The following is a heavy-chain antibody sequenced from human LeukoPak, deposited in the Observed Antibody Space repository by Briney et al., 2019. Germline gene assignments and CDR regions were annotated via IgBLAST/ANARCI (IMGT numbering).Heavy chain of an antibody. V-gene: IGHV1-2*02. D-gene: IGHD2-8*01. Sequence: GASVKVSCKASGYTFTGYYMHWVRQAPGQGLEWMGWINPNSGGTNYAQKFQGRVTMTRDTSISTAYMELSRLRSDDTAVYYCATPGTLGYCTNGVCYSQDAFDIWGQGTMVTVSS. J-gene: IGHJ3*02. CDR1: GYTFTGYY. CDR2: INPNSGGT. CDR3: ATPGTLGYCTNGVCYSQDAFDI.